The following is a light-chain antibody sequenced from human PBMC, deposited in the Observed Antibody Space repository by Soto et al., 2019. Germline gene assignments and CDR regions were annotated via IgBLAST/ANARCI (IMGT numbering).Light chain of an antibody. CDR1: QSISSS. V-gene: IGKV1-39*01. CDR3: QQSYSTPPN. CDR2: AAS. J-gene: IGKJ2*01. Sequence: DIQMTQSPSSLSASVGDRVTITCRASQSISSSLNWYQQKPGKAPKLLIYAASNWQSGVPSRFSGSGSGTDFTLTISSLQPEDFATYYCQQSYSTPPNFGQGTKLEIK.